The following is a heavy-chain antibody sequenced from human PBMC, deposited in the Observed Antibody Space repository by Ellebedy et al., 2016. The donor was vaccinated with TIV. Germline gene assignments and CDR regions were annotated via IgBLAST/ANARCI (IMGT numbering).Heavy chain of an antibody. Sequence: MPSETLSLSCTVSGGSMISDDHYWSWVRQPPGKGLEWIGSLYYIGTTYYNPSHKHRLTVSIDKAKGQVSLKLASVTAAETAVYYCARGVGDRPHALDVWGQGIMVTVSS. D-gene: IGHD2-15*01. V-gene: IGHV4-30-4*01. J-gene: IGHJ3*01. CDR2: LYYIGTT. CDR1: GGSMISDDHY. CDR3: ARGVGDRPHALDV.